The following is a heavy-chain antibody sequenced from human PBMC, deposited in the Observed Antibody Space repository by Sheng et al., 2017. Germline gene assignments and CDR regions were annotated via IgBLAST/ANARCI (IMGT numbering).Heavy chain of an antibody. V-gene: IGHV3-30*18. CDR1: GFTFSSYA. J-gene: IGHJ4*02. Sequence: QVQLVESGGGVVQPGRSLRLSCAASGFTFSSYAIHWVRQAPGKGLEWVAVISYDGSNKYYADSVQGRFTISRDNSKTTLYLQMNSLRTEDTAVYYCAKDHKYGSGSYTFDNWGQGTLVTVSS. CDR2: ISYDGSNK. CDR3: AKDHKYGSGSYTFDN. D-gene: IGHD3-10*01.